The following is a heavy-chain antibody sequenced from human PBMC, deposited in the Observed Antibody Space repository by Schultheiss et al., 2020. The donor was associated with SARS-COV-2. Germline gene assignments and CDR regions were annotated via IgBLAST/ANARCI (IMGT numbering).Heavy chain of an antibody. Sequence: ASVKVSCKASGYTFTSYDINWVRQATGQGLEWMGWMNPNSGNTGYAQKFQGRVTMTRNTSISTAYMELSSLRSEDTAVYYCARGGEITMVRGVINHAFDIWGQGTMVPSPQ. J-gene: IGHJ3*02. CDR3: ARGGEITMVRGVINHAFDI. D-gene: IGHD3-10*01. CDR2: MNPNSGNT. V-gene: IGHV1-8*01. CDR1: GYTFTSYD.